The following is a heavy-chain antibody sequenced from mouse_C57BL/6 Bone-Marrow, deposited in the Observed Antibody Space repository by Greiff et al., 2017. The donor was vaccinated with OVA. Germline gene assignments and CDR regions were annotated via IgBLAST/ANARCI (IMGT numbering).Heavy chain of an antibody. J-gene: IGHJ4*01. Sequence: VQLQQSGPELVKPGASVKISCKASGYAFSSSWMNWVKQRPGKGLEWIGRIYPGDGDTNYNGKFKGKATLTADKSSSTAYMQLSSLTSEDSAVYFCARRESITTVDPYYAMDYWGQGTSVTVSS. V-gene: IGHV1-82*01. CDR1: GYAFSSSW. CDR3: ARRESITTVDPYYAMDY. D-gene: IGHD1-1*01. CDR2: IYPGDGDT.